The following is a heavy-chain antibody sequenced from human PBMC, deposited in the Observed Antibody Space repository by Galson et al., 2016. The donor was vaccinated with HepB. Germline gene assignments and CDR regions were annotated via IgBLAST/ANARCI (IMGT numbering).Heavy chain of an antibody. CDR1: GFLFRDYW. D-gene: IGHD1-26*01. V-gene: IGHV3-7*01. J-gene: IGHJ4*02. CDR2: INRDGSEK. CDR3: ARAMSGSYDF. Sequence: SLRLSCAASGFLFRDYWMTWVRQAPGKGLEWVANINRDGSEKYYMHPVKGRFTISRDSAPNLVCLQMNSLRAEDTAVYHCARAMSGSYDFWGQGILVTVSS.